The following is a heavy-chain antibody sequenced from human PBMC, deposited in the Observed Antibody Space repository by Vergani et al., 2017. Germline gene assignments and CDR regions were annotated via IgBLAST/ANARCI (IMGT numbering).Heavy chain of an antibody. J-gene: IGHJ4*02. CDR1: GGSFSGYY. CDR2: INHSGST. Sequence: QVQLQQWGAGLLKPSETLSLTCAVYGGSFSGYYWSWIRQPPGKGLEWIGEINHSGSTNYNPSLKSRVTISVDTSKNQFSLKLSSVTAADTAVYYCAKDLFGGSYSYYFDYWGQGTLVTVSS. V-gene: IGHV4-34*01. CDR3: AKDLFGGSYSYYFDY. D-gene: IGHD1-26*01.